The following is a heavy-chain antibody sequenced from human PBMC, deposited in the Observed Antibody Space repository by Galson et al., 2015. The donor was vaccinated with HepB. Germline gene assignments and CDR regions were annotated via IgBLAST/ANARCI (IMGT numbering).Heavy chain of an antibody. J-gene: IGHJ6*02. CDR3: ARVPYYYGMGV. CDR1: GFIFSSYN. V-gene: IGHV3-48*01. CDR2: ISSSSITI. Sequence: SLRLSCAASGFIFSSYNMNWVRQAPGKGLEWVSYISSSSITIYYADSVKGRFTISRDNAKNSLYLQMNSLRAEDTAVYYCARVPYYYGMGVWGQGTTVTVSS.